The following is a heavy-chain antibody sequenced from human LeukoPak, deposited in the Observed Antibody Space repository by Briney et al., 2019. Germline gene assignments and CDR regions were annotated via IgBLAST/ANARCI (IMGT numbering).Heavy chain of an antibody. CDR1: GYTFTSYD. J-gene: IGHJ3*02. D-gene: IGHD1-26*01. CDR2: MNPNSGNT. CDR3: ARDRWELLLVTGAFDN. Sequence: ASVKVSCKASGYTFTSYDINWVRQATGQGLEWKGWMNPNSGNTGYAQKFQGRVTMTRNTSISTAYMELSSLRSDDTAVYYCARDRWELLLVTGAFDNWGQGTMVTVSS. V-gene: IGHV1-8*01.